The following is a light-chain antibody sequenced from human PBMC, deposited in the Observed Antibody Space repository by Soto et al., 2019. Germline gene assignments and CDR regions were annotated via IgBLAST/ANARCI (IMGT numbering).Light chain of an antibody. V-gene: IGKV1-12*01. Sequence: DIQLTQSPSSFSSSVGDGVPAPSLASHDISSWLAWCQQKPGQAGRLLIFAASAIQSGVPSRFSGSGSGTDFTLTISSLQPADFATYYCQQGHSFPYTFGQGTKVDIK. J-gene: IGKJ2*01. CDR3: QQGHSFPYT. CDR1: HDISSW. CDR2: AAS.